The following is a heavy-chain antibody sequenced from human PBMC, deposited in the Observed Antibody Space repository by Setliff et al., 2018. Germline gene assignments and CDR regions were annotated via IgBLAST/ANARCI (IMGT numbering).Heavy chain of an antibody. CDR1: GGPISSSSYY. Sequence: SETLSLTCTVSGGPISSSSYYWGWIRQPPGKGLEWIGSIYYSGSTYYNPSLKSRVTISVDTSKNQFSLKLSSVTAADTAVYYCARTLYDYDILTGPGYYFDYWGQGTLVTVSS. CDR2: IYYSGST. D-gene: IGHD3-9*01. V-gene: IGHV4-39*07. J-gene: IGHJ4*02. CDR3: ARTLYDYDILTGPGYYFDY.